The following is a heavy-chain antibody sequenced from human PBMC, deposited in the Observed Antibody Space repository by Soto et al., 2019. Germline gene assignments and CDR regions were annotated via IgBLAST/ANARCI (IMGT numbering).Heavy chain of an antibody. CDR3: ARKLLYGTGRYNFHYYGMEF. CDR1: GFSFSSYG. CDR2: IWYDGSKT. Sequence: QVQLVESGGGVVQPGGSLRLSCAASGFSFSSYGMHWVRQAPGMGLECVAVIWYDGSKTYQADSVKGRFAISRDNSKNTMYLEMNSLRVEDTAVYYCARKLLYGTGRYNFHYYGMEFWGQGTTVTVSS. J-gene: IGHJ6*02. D-gene: IGHD3-10*01. V-gene: IGHV3-33*01.